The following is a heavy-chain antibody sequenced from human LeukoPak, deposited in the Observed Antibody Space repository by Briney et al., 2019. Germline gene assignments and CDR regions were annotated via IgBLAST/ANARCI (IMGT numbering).Heavy chain of an antibody. Sequence: PSETLSLTCNVFGYSISSGYYWGWIRQPPGKGLEWIGSKHHSGNIDDNPSLKSRVTISVDTSKNQFSLKLSSVTAADTAVYYCARDRGAVSAVAGLFDYWGQGTLVTVSS. CDR3: ARDRGAVSAVAGLFDY. CDR1: GYSISSGYY. V-gene: IGHV4-38-2*02. J-gene: IGHJ4*02. D-gene: IGHD6-19*01. CDR2: KHHSGNI.